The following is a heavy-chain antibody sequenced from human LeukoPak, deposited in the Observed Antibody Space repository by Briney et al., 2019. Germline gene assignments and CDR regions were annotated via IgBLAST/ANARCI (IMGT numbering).Heavy chain of an antibody. CDR1: GGSISSSSYY. CDR2: IYYTGST. Sequence: SETLSLTCTVSGGSISSSSYYWDWLRQPPGKGLEWIGYIYYTGSTNYNPSLKSRVTISVDTSKNQFSLKLSSVTAADTAVYYCARDGRVDYGDYTFDYWGQGTLVTVSS. D-gene: IGHD4-17*01. J-gene: IGHJ4*02. CDR3: ARDGRVDYGDYTFDY. V-gene: IGHV4-61*01.